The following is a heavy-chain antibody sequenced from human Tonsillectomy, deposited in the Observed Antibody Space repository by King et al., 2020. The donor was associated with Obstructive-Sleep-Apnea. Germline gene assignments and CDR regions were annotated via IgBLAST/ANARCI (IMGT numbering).Heavy chain of an antibody. D-gene: IGHD3-16*01. V-gene: IGHV3-30*04. J-gene: IGHJ4*02. CDR2: ISFGGNKK. Sequence: VQLVESGGGVVQPGRSLRLSCAASGFTLSESVMHWVRQAPGKGLEWVAVISFGGNKKGYTNSVKGRFTISRDNSKNTLYLQMNSLRVEDTAVYYCAGDLGPRSDFDYWGQGTLVTVSS. CDR1: GFTLSESV. CDR3: AGDLGPRSDFDY.